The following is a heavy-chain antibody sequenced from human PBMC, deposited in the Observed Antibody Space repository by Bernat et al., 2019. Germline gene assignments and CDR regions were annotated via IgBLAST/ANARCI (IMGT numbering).Heavy chain of an antibody. CDR3: ASPVLRYFDSAKPEYFQH. D-gene: IGHD3-9*01. CDR1: GFTFSSYA. J-gene: IGHJ1*01. V-gene: IGHV3-30-3*01. CDR2: ISYDGSNK. Sequence: VQLVESGGGLIQPGGSLRLSCAASGFTFSSYAMHWVRQAPGKGLEWVAVISYDGSNKYYADSVKGRFTISRDNSKNTLYLQMNSLRAEDTAVYYCASPVLRYFDSAKPEYFQHWGQGTLVTVSS.